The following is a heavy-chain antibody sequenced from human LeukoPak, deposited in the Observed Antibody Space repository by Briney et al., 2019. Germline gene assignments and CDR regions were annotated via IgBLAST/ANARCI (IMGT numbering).Heavy chain of an antibody. V-gene: IGHV3-30*03. CDR3: AGLRSTVYYYDSNLQNFDY. Sequence: PGGSLRLSCAASGFTFSNYGMHWVRQAPGKGLEWVAVISYDGSNKYYADSVKGRFTISRDNSKNTLYLQMNSLRAEDTAVYYCAGLRSTVYYYDSNLQNFDYWGQGTLVTVSS. CDR1: GFTFSNYG. J-gene: IGHJ4*02. CDR2: ISYDGSNK. D-gene: IGHD3-22*01.